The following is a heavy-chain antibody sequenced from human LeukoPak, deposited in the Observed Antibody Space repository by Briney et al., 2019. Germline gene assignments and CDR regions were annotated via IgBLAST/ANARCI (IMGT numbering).Heavy chain of an antibody. CDR3: ARTRITMVRGVSFDY. J-gene: IGHJ4*02. Sequence: GGSLRLSCAASGFTFSSYWMHWVRQAPGKGLVWVSRINSDGSSTSYADSVKGRFTISRDNSKNTLYLQMNSLRAQDTAVYYCARTRITMVRGVSFDYWGQGTLVTVSS. V-gene: IGHV3-74*01. CDR1: GFTFSSYW. CDR2: INSDGSST. D-gene: IGHD3-10*01.